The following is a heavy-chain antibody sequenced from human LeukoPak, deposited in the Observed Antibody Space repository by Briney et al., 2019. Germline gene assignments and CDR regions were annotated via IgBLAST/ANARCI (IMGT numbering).Heavy chain of an antibody. V-gene: IGHV3-66*01. J-gene: IGHJ4*02. Sequence: PGGSLRLSCAASGFTVSSNYMSWVRQAPGKGLEWVSVIYSGGSTYYADSVKGRFTISRDNSKNTLYLQMNSLKTEDTAVYYCTTDQNYYDSSGYYYFDYWGQGTLVTVSS. CDR3: TTDQNYYDSSGYYYFDY. CDR2: IYSGGST. CDR1: GFTVSSNY. D-gene: IGHD3-22*01.